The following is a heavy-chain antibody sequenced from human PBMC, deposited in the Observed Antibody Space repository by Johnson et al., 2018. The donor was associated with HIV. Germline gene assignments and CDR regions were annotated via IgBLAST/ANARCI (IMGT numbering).Heavy chain of an antibody. CDR2: IWYDGSNK. CDR1: GFLFSRYA. Sequence: VQLLESGGGVVQPGRSLRLSCAASGFLFSRYAMHWVRQAPGMGLEWVALIWYDGSNKYYADSVKGRFTISRDNSENTLNLQMNSLRVEDTAVYYCARDPLGSSWFEGDAFDIWGQGTMVTVS. D-gene: IGHD6-13*01. J-gene: IGHJ3*02. V-gene: IGHV3-30-3*01. CDR3: ARDPLGSSWFEGDAFDI.